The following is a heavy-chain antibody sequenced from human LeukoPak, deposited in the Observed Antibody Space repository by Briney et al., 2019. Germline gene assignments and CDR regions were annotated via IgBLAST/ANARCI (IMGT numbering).Heavy chain of an antibody. Sequence: ASVTVSCKASGYTFTGYYMHWVRQAPGQGLELMGWINLNSSGTNYDQKFQGRVTMTRDTSITKAYMELSRLRSDDTAVYYCARVRDDKEDAFDIWGQGTMVTVSS. V-gene: IGHV1-2*02. J-gene: IGHJ3*02. CDR3: ARVRDDKEDAFDI. CDR2: INLNSSGT. CDR1: GYTFTGYY. D-gene: IGHD1-1*01.